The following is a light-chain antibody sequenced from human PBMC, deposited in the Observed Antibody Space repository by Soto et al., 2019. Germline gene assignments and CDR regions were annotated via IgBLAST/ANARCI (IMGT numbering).Light chain of an antibody. CDR3: SSYTASNSVL. V-gene: IGLV2-14*01. CDR2: GVS. CDR1: SSDVGGSNY. Sequence: QSALTQPASVSGSPGQSIPIPCTGTSSDVGGSNYVSWYQQHPGDAPKLMIYGVSNRPSGVSYRFSGSKSGNTASLTISGLQAEDEADYFCSSYTASNSVLFGGGTKLTVL. J-gene: IGLJ2*01.